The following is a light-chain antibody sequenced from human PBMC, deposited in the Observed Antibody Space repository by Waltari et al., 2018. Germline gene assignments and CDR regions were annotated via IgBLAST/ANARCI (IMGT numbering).Light chain of an antibody. CDR3: SSYARSDNSVL. Sequence: QSALTQPASVSGSPGQSITISCTGSTSDVGGYNLVSWYRQFPNKSPQLIIYEGTRRPSGVSSRFSASKSGNTASLTISGLQAEDEAVYFCSSYARSDNSVLFGGGTQLSVL. CDR1: TSDVGGYNL. J-gene: IGLJ2*01. CDR2: EGT. V-gene: IGLV2-23*01.